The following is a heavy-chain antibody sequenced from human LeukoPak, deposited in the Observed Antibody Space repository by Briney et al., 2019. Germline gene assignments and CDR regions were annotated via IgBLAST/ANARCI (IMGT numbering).Heavy chain of an antibody. CDR3: ASSEGTVTREYYYYGMDV. V-gene: IGHV1-2*02. Sequence: ASVKVSCKASGYTFTGYYMHWVRQAPGQGLEWMGWINPNSGGTNSAQKFQGRVTMTRDTSISTAYMELSRLRSDDTAVHYCASSEGTVTREYYYYGMDVWGQGTTVTVSS. CDR2: INPNSGGT. D-gene: IGHD4-17*01. CDR1: GYTFTGYY. J-gene: IGHJ6*02.